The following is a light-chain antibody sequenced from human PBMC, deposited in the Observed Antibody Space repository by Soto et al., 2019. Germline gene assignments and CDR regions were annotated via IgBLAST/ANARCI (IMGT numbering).Light chain of an antibody. CDR3: QQYNSWPRAT. V-gene: IGKV3-15*01. CDR1: QSINSN. Sequence: IVMTQSPATLSVSPGERATLSCRASQSINSNLAWYQQKPGQAPRLLMFRASIRPAGFPARFSGSGSGTEFNITISSLQSEDSAIYYCQQYNSWPRATFGGGTKVEIK. J-gene: IGKJ4*01. CDR2: RAS.